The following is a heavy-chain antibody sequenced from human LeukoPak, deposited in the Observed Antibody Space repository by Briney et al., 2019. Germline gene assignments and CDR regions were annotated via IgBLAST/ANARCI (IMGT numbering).Heavy chain of an antibody. CDR2: INHSGST. D-gene: IGHD2-15*01. CDR1: GGSFSGYY. Sequence: SETLSLTCAVYGGSFSGYYWSWIRQPPGKGLEWIGEINHSGSTNYNPSLKSRVTISVDTSKNQFSLKLSSVTAADTAVYYCARVDGRCSGGSCYSGWFDPWGQGTLVTVSS. CDR3: ARVDGRCSGGSCYSGWFDP. J-gene: IGHJ5*02. V-gene: IGHV4-34*01.